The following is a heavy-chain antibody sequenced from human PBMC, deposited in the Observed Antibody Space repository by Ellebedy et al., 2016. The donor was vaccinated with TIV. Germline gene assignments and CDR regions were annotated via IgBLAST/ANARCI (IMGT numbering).Heavy chain of an antibody. CDR3: ASWVGHYDGSGYWDY. Sequence: MPSETLSLTCTVSGGSIISSGHYWGWIRQPPGKGLEWIGSIYYCGTTYHNPSRKSRVNISVNTSKNQLSLNLSSLTAANTAVYYCASWVGHYDGSGYWDYWGQGTLVTVSS. CDR2: IYYCGTT. V-gene: IGHV4-39*01. D-gene: IGHD3-22*01. J-gene: IGHJ4*02. CDR1: GGSIISSGHY.